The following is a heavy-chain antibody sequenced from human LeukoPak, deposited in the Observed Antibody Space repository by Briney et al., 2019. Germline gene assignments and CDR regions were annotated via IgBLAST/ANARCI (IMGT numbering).Heavy chain of an antibody. Sequence: GGSLRLSCAASGFTLSSYAMSWVRQAPGKGLEWVSAISGSGGSTYYADSVKGRFTISRDNSKNTLYLQMNSLRAEDTAVYYCAKDNTIFGVLGYFDYWGQGTLVTVSS. V-gene: IGHV3-23*01. CDR3: AKDNTIFGVLGYFDY. CDR1: GFTLSSYA. J-gene: IGHJ4*02. D-gene: IGHD3-3*01. CDR2: ISGSGGST.